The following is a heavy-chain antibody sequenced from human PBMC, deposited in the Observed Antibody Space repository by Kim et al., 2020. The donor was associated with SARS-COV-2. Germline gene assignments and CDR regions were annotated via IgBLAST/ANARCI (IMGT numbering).Heavy chain of an antibody. Sequence: TFYTDTVKGRLTLSRDNSKHTLYLQINRLRAEDTAVYYCATTTSGWIFDYWGQGTMVTVSS. CDR3: ATTTSGWIFDY. D-gene: IGHD6-19*01. V-gene: IGHV3-23*01. CDR2: T. J-gene: IGHJ4*02.